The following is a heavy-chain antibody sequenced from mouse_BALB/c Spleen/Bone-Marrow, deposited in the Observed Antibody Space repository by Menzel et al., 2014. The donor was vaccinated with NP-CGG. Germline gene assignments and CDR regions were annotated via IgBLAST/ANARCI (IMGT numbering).Heavy chain of an antibody. CDR2: INPTNGGT. J-gene: IGHJ2*01. V-gene: IGHV1S16*01. Sequence: QVQLKESGAELVKPGASVKLSCKASGYTFTSYWMHWVKLRPGQGFEWIGEINPTNGGTDYNEKFKRKATLSVDKSSSSAYMQLSSLTSEDSAVYYCTKFTGDYFDYWGPGTTLTVSS. CDR1: GYTFTSYW. CDR3: TKFTGDYFDY.